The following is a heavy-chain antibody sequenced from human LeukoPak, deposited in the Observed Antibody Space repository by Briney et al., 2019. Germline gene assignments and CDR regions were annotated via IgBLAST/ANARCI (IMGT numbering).Heavy chain of an antibody. Sequence: SETLSLTCTVSGGSISSYCWSWIRQPAGKGLEWIGRIYISGTTNYNPSFKSRITMSIDTSKNQFSLKLSSVTAADTAVYYCARAVGSGYPYYFDYWGQGTLVTVSS. CDR2: IYISGTT. D-gene: IGHD3-3*01. CDR3: ARAVGSGYPYYFDY. CDR1: GGSISSYC. J-gene: IGHJ4*02. V-gene: IGHV4-4*07.